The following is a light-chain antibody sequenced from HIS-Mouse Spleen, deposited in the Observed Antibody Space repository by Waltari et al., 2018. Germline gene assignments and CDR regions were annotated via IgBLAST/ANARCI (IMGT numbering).Light chain of an antibody. CDR2: QDS. Sequence: SYELTQPPSVSVSPGQTASITCSGDKSGEKYACWYQQKPGQSPVLVIYQDSKRPSGIPERFSGSNSGNTATLTISGTQAMDEADYYCQAWDSSVWVFGGGTKLTVL. V-gene: IGLV3-1*01. CDR3: QAWDSSVWV. J-gene: IGLJ3*02. CDR1: KSGEKY.